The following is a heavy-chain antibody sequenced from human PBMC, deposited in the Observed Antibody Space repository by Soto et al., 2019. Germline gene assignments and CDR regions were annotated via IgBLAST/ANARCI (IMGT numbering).Heavy chain of an antibody. CDR1: GFSLSTSGVG. D-gene: IGHD6-19*01. Sequence: QITLKESGPPLVKPTQTLTLTCTFSGFSLSTSGVGVGWIRQPPGKALEWLALIYWDDDKRYSPSLRSRLTITKDTSKNQVVLTMTNMDPVDTATYYCAHGYSSGWYSYWGQGTLVTVSS. J-gene: IGHJ4*02. CDR3: AHGYSSGWYSY. CDR2: IYWDDDK. V-gene: IGHV2-5*02.